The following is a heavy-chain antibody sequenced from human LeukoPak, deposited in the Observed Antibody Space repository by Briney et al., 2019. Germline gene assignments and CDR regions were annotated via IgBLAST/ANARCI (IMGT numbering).Heavy chain of an antibody. D-gene: IGHD4-11*01. V-gene: IGHV1-3*01. J-gene: IGHJ4*02. CDR3: ARDDFSTYPGLNYFDY. CDR2: TNVGNDYT. Sequence: ASVKISCKASGYTFNYYAVHWVRQAPGQRLEWMGWTNVGNDYTESSQKFQDRLTITSDTTATTVYMELSSLGSEDTAVYYCARDDFSTYPGLNYFDYWGQGSLVTVSS. CDR1: GYTFNYYA.